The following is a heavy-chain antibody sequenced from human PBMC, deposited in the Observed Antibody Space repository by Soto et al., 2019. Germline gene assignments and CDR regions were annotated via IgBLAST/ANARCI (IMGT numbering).Heavy chain of an antibody. CDR1: GFSLSNARMG. D-gene: IGHD1-7*01. V-gene: IGHV2-26*01. Sequence: QVTLKESGPVLVKPTETLTLTCTVSGFSLSNARMGVSCLRQPPGKALEWLAHIFSNDENSYITSLKSRLTISKDTSKSQVVLTMTNMDPVDTATYSCARIPNYVAAFDIWGQGTMVTVSS. CDR2: IFSNDEN. J-gene: IGHJ3*02. CDR3: ARIPNYVAAFDI.